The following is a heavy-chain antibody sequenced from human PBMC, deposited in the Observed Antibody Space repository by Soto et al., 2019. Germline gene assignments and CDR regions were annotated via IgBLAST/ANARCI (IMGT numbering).Heavy chain of an antibody. J-gene: IGHJ4*02. CDR3: ARGRTVRNYADDSSDYFYFFDY. D-gene: IGHD3-22*01. CDR2: VYYTGST. CDR1: GDSISTFY. Sequence: SETLSLTCTVSGDSISTFYWGWLRQSPGKELEWIGYVYYTGSTNYNPSLKSRVTISVDRSKNQFSLKLTSANAADTAVYYCARGRTVRNYADDSSDYFYFFDYWGQGTQVTVSS. V-gene: IGHV4-59*01.